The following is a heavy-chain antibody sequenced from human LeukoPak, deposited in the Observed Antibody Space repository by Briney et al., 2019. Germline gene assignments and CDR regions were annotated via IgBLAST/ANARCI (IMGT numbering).Heavy chain of an antibody. D-gene: IGHD2-2*01. CDR2: ISYDGSNK. V-gene: IGHV3-30*03. J-gene: IGHJ4*02. CDR3: ARGLGEVPAAMGD. CDR1: GFAVNDNY. Sequence: GGSLRLSCVVSGFAVNDNYMNWVRQAPGKGLERAAVISYDGSNKYYADSVKGRFTISRDNSKNTLYLQMNSLRAEDTAVYYCARGLGEVPAAMGDWGQGTLVTVSS.